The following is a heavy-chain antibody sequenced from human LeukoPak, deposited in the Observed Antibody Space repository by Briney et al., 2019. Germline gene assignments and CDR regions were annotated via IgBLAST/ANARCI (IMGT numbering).Heavy chain of an antibody. CDR1: DCFGDYY. V-gene: IGHV4-4*07. CDR3: TRDTGTTGEVKFDP. J-gene: IGHJ5*02. CDR2: IYTSGST. Sequence: SETLSLTCTVSDCFGDYYWCCFRQPAGEELQWIGRIYTSGSTTYKPSLKSRVTMSVDTSKSQFSLNLMSVTAADTAVYYCTRDTGTTGEVKFDPWGQGTLVTVSS. D-gene: IGHD4-17*01.